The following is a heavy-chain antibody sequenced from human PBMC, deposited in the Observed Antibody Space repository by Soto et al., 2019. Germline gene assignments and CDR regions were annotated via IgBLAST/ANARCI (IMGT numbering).Heavy chain of an antibody. V-gene: IGHV4-39*01. J-gene: IGHJ4*02. Sequence: QLQLQESGPGLVKPSETLSLTCTVSGGSISSSSYYWGWIRQPPGKGLEWIGSIYYSGSTYYNPSLKSRVTISVDTAKNQFSLKLSSVTAADTAVYYCARLTVLIAAAGRTPFIDYWGQGTLVTVSS. CDR3: ARLTVLIAAAGRTPFIDY. CDR1: GGSISSSSYY. D-gene: IGHD6-13*01. CDR2: IYYSGST.